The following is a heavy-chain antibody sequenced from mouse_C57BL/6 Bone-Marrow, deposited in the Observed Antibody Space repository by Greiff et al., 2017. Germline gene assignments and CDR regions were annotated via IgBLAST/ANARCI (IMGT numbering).Heavy chain of an antibody. CDR3: ARGDSTVVAKGLAY. J-gene: IGHJ3*01. V-gene: IGHV1-52*01. CDR2: IDPSDSET. Sequence: VKLQQPGAELVRPGSSVKLSCKASGYTFTSYWMHWVKQRPIQGLEWIGNIDPSDSETHYNQKFKDKATLTVDKSSSTAYMQLSSLTSEDSAVYYCARGDSTVVAKGLAYWGQGTLVTVSA. CDR1: GYTFTSYW. D-gene: IGHD1-1*01.